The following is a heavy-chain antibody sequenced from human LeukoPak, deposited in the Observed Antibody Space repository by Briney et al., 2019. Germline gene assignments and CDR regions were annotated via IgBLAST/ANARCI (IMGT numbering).Heavy chain of an antibody. CDR3: ARVTKKIGQEVTWHDP. CDR2: IRNDNGNR. CDR1: GYTFRDYG. J-gene: IGHJ5*02. Sequence: GASVKVSCKTSGYTFRDYGITWVRQAPGQGLEWMGWIRNDNGNREYAQKIQGRVTLTRDTSTSTAYMELRSLTSDDTAVYYCARVTKKIGQEVTWHDPWGQGTRVTVSS. D-gene: IGHD2-21*02. V-gene: IGHV1-18*01.